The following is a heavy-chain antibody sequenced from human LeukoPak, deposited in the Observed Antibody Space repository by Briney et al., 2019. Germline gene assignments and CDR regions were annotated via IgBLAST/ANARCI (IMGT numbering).Heavy chain of an antibody. CDR2: IYHSGST. D-gene: IGHD3-16*01. J-gene: IGHJ4*02. CDR1: GYSISSGYY. CDR3: AQQSLRSPDY. V-gene: IGHV4-38-2*01. Sequence: PSETLSLTCAVSGYSISSGYYWGWIRQPPGKGLEWIGNIYHSGSTYYNPSLKSRVTISVDTSKNQFSLKLSPVTAADTAVYYCAQQSLRSPDYWGQGTLVTVSS.